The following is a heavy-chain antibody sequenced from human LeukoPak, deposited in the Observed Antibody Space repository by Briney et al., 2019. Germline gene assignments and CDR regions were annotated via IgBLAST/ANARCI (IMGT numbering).Heavy chain of an antibody. CDR3: ARDSLHSRNPPYSSSWSFDY. CDR1: GFTFDDYA. D-gene: IGHD6-13*01. CDR2: ISWNSGSI. J-gene: IGHJ4*02. V-gene: IGHV3-9*01. Sequence: GGSLRLSCAASGFTFDDYAMHWVRQAPGKGLEWVSGISWNSGSIGYADSVKGRFTISRDNAKNSLYLQMNSLRAEDTAVYYCARDSLHSRNPPYSSSWSFDYWGQGTLVTVSS.